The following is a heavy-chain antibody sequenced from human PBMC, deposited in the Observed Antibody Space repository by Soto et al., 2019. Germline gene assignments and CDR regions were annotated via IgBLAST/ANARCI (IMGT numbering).Heavy chain of an antibody. CDR2: LTGSGDGT. D-gene: IGHD2-8*02. V-gene: IGHV3-23*01. J-gene: IGHJ6*02. Sequence: EVQLLESGGGLVQPGGSLRLSCAASGLAFSIYGMSWVRQAPGKGLEWVSALTGSGDGTYYADSVKGRLTISRDNSKNTLNPQMTSLRAEDAALYYYAKDSQILTVWGRGTTVTVSS. CDR1: GLAFSIYG. CDR3: AKDSQILTV.